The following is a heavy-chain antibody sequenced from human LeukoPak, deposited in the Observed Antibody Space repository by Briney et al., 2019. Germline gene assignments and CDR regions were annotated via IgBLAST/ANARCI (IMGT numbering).Heavy chain of an antibody. CDR1: GFTFSHYA. CDR2: ISGSGGYT. D-gene: IGHD4-23*01. J-gene: IGHJ4*02. V-gene: IGHV3-23*01. Sequence: PGGSLRLSCAASGFTFSHYAMSWVRHAPGKGLEWVSAISGSGGYTYYADSVKGRFTISRDNSKNTLYLQMNSLRAEDTAVYYCAKEFGVDTVIISYFDCWGQGTLVTVSS. CDR3: AKEFGVDTVIISYFDC.